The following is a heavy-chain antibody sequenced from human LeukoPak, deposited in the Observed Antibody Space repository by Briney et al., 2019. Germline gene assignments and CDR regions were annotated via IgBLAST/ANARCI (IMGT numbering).Heavy chain of an antibody. CDR1: GFPVSSNY. D-gene: IGHD6-19*01. J-gene: IGHJ4*02. CDR2: IYSGGTT. Sequence: PGGSLSLSCAASGFPVSSNYMSWVRQAPGKALEWVSVIYSGGTTYYADSVQGRFTISRDNSKNTLYPQMNSLRAEDTAVYYCARDSASGWYHANWGQGTLVTVSS. V-gene: IGHV3-53*01. CDR3: ARDSASGWYHAN.